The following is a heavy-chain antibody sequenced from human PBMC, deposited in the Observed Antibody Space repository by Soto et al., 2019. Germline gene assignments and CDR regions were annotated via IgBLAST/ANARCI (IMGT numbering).Heavy chain of an antibody. V-gene: IGHV4-59*08. CDR1: SGPSSSHN. CDR3: VRQGIGSLHGLVDV. CDR2: VYNTGGT. J-gene: IGHJ6*02. Sequence: QVQLQQSGPGLVKPSETLSLTCTVSSGPSSSHNWGWIRQSPGRGLEWIGYVYNTGGTSYNPSLNTRVTMPPDRSANHIALTLSCVTAADTAIYYCVRQGIGSLHGLVDVWGQETTVSVSS. D-gene: IGHD1-26*01.